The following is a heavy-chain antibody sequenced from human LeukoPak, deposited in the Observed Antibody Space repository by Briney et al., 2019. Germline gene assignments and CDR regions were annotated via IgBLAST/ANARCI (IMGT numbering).Heavy chain of an antibody. CDR3: ARDHSGYDQPHYYYGMDV. V-gene: IGHV1-8*01. CDR1: GYTFTSYD. J-gene: IGHJ6*02. D-gene: IGHD5-12*01. CDR2: MNPNSGNT. Sequence: GASVKASCKASGYTFTSYDINWVRQATGQGLEWMGWMNPNSGNTGYAQKFQGRVTMTRNTSISTAYMELRSLRSDDTAVYYCARDHSGYDQPHYYYGMDVWGQGTTVTVSS.